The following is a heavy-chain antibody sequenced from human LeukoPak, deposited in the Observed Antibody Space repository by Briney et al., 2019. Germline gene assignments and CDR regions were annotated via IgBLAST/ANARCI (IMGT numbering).Heavy chain of an antibody. V-gene: IGHV3-15*04. CDR2: IASTAHGGTT. CDR3: TEGLAY. Sequence: GSLRLSCAASGFTFSYVWMGWVRQAPGKGLEWVGRIASTAHGGTTDYAAPVKGRFTISRDDSKDTLYLQMNSLKTEDTAVYFCTEGLAYWGQGTLVTVSS. J-gene: IGHJ4*02. D-gene: IGHD2-21*01. CDR1: GFTFSYVW.